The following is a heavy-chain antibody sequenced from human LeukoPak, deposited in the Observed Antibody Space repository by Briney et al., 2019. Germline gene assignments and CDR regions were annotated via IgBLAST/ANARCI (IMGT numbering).Heavy chain of an antibody. D-gene: IGHD3-22*01. CDR3: ARGSSVYYYIMDY. CDR2: IYYSGST. Sequence: SETLSLTCTVSGGSISSYYWSWIRQPPGKGLEWIGYIYYSGSTNYNPSLKSRVTISVDTSKNQLSLKLSSVTAADTAMYYCARGSSVYYYIMDYWGQGTLVTVSS. V-gene: IGHV4-59*13. CDR1: GGSISSYY. J-gene: IGHJ4*02.